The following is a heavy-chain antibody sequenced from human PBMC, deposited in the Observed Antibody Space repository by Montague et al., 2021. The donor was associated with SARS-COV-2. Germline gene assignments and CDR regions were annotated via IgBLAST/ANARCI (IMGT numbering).Heavy chain of an antibody. CDR3: ARGETGYRTSWPDY. D-gene: IGHD6-13*01. J-gene: IGHJ4*02. CDR2: ISWNSDSI. V-gene: IGHV3-9*01. CDR1: GFTFDDYA. Sequence: SLRLSCAASGFTFDDYAMHWVRQAPGKGLEWVSGISWNSDSIDYADSVKGRFTISRDNAKNSLYLQMNSLRAEDTALYYCARGETGYRTSWPDYWGQGTLVTVSP.